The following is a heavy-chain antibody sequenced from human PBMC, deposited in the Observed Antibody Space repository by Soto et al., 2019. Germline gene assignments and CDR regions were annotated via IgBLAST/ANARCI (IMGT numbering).Heavy chain of an antibody. J-gene: IGHJ5*02. CDR2: IYTSGST. V-gene: IGHV4-4*07. D-gene: IGHD6-6*01. Sequence: KPSETLSLTCTVSGGSISSYYWSWIRQPAGKGLEWIGRIYTSGSTNYNPSLKSRVTMSVDTSKNQFSLKLSSVTAADTAVYYCAREWRFEYSSPNFDPWGQGTLVTVSS. CDR1: GGSISSYY. CDR3: AREWRFEYSSPNFDP.